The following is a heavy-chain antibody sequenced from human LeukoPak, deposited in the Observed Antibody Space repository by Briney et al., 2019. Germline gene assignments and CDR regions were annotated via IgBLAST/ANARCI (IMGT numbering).Heavy chain of an antibody. J-gene: IGHJ4*02. D-gene: IGHD5-18*01. CDR2: IYYSGST. V-gene: IGHV4-59*01. Sequence: PSETLSLTCTVSGGSISSYYWSWIRQPPGKGLEWIGYIYYSGSTNYNPSLKSRVTISVDTSKNQFSLKLGSVTAADTAVYYCARATRGYSYGPLDYWGQGTLVTVSS. CDR1: GGSISSYY. CDR3: ARATRGYSYGPLDY.